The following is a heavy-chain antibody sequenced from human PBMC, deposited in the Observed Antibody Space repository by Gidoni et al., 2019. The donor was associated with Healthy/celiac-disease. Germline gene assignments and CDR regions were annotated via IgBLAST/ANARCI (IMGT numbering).Heavy chain of an antibody. CDR2: INHSGST. Sequence: QVQLQQWGAGLLKPSETLSLTCAFSGGSFSGYYWGWIRQPPGKGLEWIAAINHSGSTNYNPSLKSRVTVSVDASKNQFSLRLSSVTAADTAVYYCARPSGSSSSWARYFDLWGRGTLVTVSS. J-gene: IGHJ2*01. D-gene: IGHD2-2*01. CDR1: GGSFSGYY. CDR3: ARPSGSSSSWARYFDL. V-gene: IGHV4-34*01.